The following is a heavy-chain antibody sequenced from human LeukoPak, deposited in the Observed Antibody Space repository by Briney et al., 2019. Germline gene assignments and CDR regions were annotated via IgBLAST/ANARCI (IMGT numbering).Heavy chain of an antibody. J-gene: IGHJ5*02. CDR2: IYPGDSRT. CDR1: GYTFTNYW. CDR3: ACRELTSTWSGP. D-gene: IGHD2-2*01. Sequence: GESLKISCEGFGYTFTNYWIGWVRQMPGKGLEWMGVIYPGDSRTRYSPSFQGQVTISADNSINTAYLQWSSLKASDTAIYYCACRELTSTWSGPWGQGTLVTVSS. V-gene: IGHV5-51*01.